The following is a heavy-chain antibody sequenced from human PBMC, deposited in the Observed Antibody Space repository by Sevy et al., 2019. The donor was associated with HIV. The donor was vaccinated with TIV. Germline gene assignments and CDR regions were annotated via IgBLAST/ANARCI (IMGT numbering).Heavy chain of an antibody. J-gene: IGHJ4*02. CDR1: GYTFTGYY. CDR2: INPNRGGT. CDR3: ARESWDSSFDY. D-gene: IGHD6-19*01. V-gene: IGHV1-2*02. Sequence: ASVKVTCKASGYTFTGYYMHWVRQAPGQGLEWMGWINPNRGGTNYAQKFQGRVTMTRDTSISTAYMGLSRLRSDDTAVYYCARESWDSSFDYWGQGTLVTVSS.